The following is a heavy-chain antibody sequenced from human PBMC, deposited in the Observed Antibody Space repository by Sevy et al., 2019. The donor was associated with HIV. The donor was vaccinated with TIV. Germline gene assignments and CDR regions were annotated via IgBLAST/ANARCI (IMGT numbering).Heavy chain of an antibody. CDR3: ARDVEPSGDHRFDH. D-gene: IGHD2-21*01. J-gene: IGHJ4*02. V-gene: IGHV1-2*02. Sequence: ASVKVACEAFGYKFTDYYIHWVRQAPGQGLEWMGWIESVSGDTNYAWRFEGRVTLTRDPSINTAYMELSRLTSDDTAIYFWARDVEPSGDHRFDHWGQGALVTDSS. CDR1: GYKFTDYY. CDR2: IESVSGDT.